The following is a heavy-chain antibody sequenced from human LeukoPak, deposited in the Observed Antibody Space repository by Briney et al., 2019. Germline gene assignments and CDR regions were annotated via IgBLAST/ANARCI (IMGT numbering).Heavy chain of an antibody. V-gene: IGHV3-13*01. CDR1: GFTFSSYD. CDR2: IGTAGDT. Sequence: GGSLRLSCAPSGFTFSSYDMHWVRQATGKGLEWVSAIGTAGDTYYPGSVKGRFTISRENAKNSLYLQMNSLRAGDTAVYYCARGGRCSGGSCYATLGGYYGMDVWGQGTTVTVSS. CDR3: ARGGRCSGGSCYATLGGYYGMDV. D-gene: IGHD2-15*01. J-gene: IGHJ6*02.